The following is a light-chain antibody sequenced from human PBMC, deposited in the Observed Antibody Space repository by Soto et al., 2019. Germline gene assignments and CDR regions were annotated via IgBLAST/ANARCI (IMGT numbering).Light chain of an antibody. V-gene: IGLV2-14*01. CDR3: FSYTSTTLV. CDR2: EVS. Sequence: QSVLTQPASVSGSPGQSITISCTGTSSDVGGYKYVSWYQLHPGKAPKLMIYEVSNRPSGISNRFSASKSGNTASLTISGLQAEDEADYYCFSYTSTTLVFGGGTQLTVL. CDR1: SSDVGGYKY. J-gene: IGLJ2*01.